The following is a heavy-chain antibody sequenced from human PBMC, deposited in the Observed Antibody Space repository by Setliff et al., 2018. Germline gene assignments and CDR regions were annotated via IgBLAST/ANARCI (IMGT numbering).Heavy chain of an antibody. CDR2: ISVSGTYI. Sequence: LSLTCTVYGGSLSNYYWSWIRQAPEKGLEWVSYISVSGTYIDYADSVKGRFTISRDNAKNTLYLQISRLGVEDTAVYYCARDKDKDFDFWGQGTLVTVSS. CDR3: ARDKDKDFDF. CDR1: GGSLSNYY. J-gene: IGHJ4*02. V-gene: IGHV3-11*05.